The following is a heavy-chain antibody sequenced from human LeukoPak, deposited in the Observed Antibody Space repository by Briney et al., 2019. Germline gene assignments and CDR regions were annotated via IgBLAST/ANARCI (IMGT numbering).Heavy chain of an antibody. J-gene: IGHJ4*02. D-gene: IGHD3-10*01. CDR2: IHHSGRT. V-gene: IGHV4-59*01. CDR3: ATRNDSGSFAG. Sequence: SETLSLTCTVSGGSISSYYWSWIRQPPGKGLEWIGYIHHSGRTNYNPSLKSRVTMSIDTSKNQISLRLSSVTAADTAVYYCATRNDSGSFAGWGQGTLVTVSS. CDR1: GGSISSYY.